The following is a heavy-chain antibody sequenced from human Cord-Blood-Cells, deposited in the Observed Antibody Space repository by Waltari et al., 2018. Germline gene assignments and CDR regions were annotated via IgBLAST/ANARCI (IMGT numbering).Heavy chain of an antibody. J-gene: IGHJ3*02. D-gene: IGHD2-15*01. CDR3: ARAWTVVTAFDI. V-gene: IGHV4-34*01. CDR1: GGSFSGYY. Sequence: QVQLQQWGAGLLKPSETLSLTCAVYGGSFSGYYWSWIRQPPGKGLEWLGEINHSGSTNNNPALKSRVTISVDTSKNQFALKLSSVTAADTAVYYCARAWTVVTAFDIWGQGKMVTVSS. CDR2: INHSGST.